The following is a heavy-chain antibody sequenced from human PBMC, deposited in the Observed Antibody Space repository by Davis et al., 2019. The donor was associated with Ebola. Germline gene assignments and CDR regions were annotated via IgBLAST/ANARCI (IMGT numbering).Heavy chain of an antibody. V-gene: IGHV3-23*01. CDR2: ISGSGGST. CDR3: AKDFPVGGSSNAFDI. CDR1: GFTFSRYA. J-gene: IGHJ3*02. Sequence: PGGSLRLSCAASGFTFSRYAMSWVRQAPGKGLESVSLISGSGGSTYYADSVKGRFTISRDNSKNTLYLGMNSLRAEDTAVYYCAKDFPVGGSSNAFDIWGQGTMVTVSS. D-gene: IGHD3-10*01.